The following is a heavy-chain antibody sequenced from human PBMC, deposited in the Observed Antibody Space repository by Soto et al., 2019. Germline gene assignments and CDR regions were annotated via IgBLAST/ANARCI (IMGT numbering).Heavy chain of an antibody. CDR3: ARHASRGYSSSWYFED. D-gene: IGHD6-13*01. J-gene: IGHJ4*02. CDR2: TYYSAGT. Sequence: SETLSLTCNVSGGSVSSSSYYWGWIRQAPGKGLEWIVSTYYSAGTYYNPSLKSRITTSMDASKNQFSLTVTSVTAADTAIYYCARHASRGYSSSWYFEDWGQGTPVTVS. CDR1: GGSVSSSSYY. V-gene: IGHV4-39*01.